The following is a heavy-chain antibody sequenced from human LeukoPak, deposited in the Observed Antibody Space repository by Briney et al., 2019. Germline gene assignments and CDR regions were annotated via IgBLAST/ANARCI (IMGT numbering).Heavy chain of an antibody. CDR1: GFTFRSYE. CDR2: ISSSSSYI. J-gene: IGHJ4*02. D-gene: IGHD3-9*01. CDR3: ARVEYDILTGYSDYFDY. V-gene: IGHV3-21*01. Sequence: GGSLRLSCAASGFTFRSYEMNWVRQAPGKGLEWVSSISSSSSYIYYADSVKGRFTISRDNAKNSLYLQMNSLRAEDTAVYYCARVEYDILTGYSDYFDYWGQGTLVTVSS.